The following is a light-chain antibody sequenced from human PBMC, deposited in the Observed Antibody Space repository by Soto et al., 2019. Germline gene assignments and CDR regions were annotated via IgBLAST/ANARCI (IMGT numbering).Light chain of an antibody. CDR3: QQYANSPFT. V-gene: IGKV3-20*01. CDR2: GAS. J-gene: IGKJ2*01. Sequence: EIVLTQSPGTLPLSPGERATLSCRASQSVSSNYSVWYQQKPGQAPRPLIYGASSRATGIPDRFSGSGSGTDFTLTISRLEPEDFAVYYCQQYANSPFTFGQGTKLEI. CDR1: QSVSSNY.